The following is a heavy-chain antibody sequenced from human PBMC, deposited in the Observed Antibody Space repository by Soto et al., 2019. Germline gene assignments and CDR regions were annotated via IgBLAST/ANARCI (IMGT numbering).Heavy chain of an antibody. CDR2: LVVGTGNT. Sequence: SVKVSCKTSGFTFRSSAVQWVRQARGQRLEWIGWLVVGTGNTNYAQKFQQRVTISSDRSTNTVSMELSSLTSEDTAVYYCATGAYCTGGSCSDYYYYYYGMDLWGQGTTVTVSS. CDR3: ATGAYCTGGSCSDYYYYYYGMDL. D-gene: IGHD2-15*01. V-gene: IGHV1-58*01. CDR1: GFTFRSSA. J-gene: IGHJ6*02.